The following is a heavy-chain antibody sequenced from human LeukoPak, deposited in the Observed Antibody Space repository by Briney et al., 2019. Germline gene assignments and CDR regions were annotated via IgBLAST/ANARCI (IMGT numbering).Heavy chain of an antibody. J-gene: IGHJ4*02. D-gene: IGHD4-23*01. Sequence: GGTLRLSCAASGFTFSSYGMSWVRQAPGKGLEWVSAISGSGGSTYYADSVKGRFTISRDNSKNTLYLQMNSLRAEDTAVYYCAREHGGNSLGYWGQGTLVTVSS. CDR3: AREHGGNSLGY. CDR1: GFTFSSYG. CDR2: ISGSGGST. V-gene: IGHV3-23*01.